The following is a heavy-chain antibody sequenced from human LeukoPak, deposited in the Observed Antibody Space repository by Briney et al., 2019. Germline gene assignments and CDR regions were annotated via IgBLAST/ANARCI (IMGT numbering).Heavy chain of an antibody. Sequence: GGSLRLSCAVSGFTFDDYAMHWVRQVPGKGLEWVSCISWNSDNIGYADSVKGRFTISRDNAKNSLYLQMNSLRAEDTALYYCAKDSGWFGENDAFDIWGQGTMVTVSS. CDR3: AKDSGWFGENDAFDI. V-gene: IGHV3-9*01. CDR1: GFTFDDYA. CDR2: ISWNSDNI. J-gene: IGHJ3*02. D-gene: IGHD3-10*01.